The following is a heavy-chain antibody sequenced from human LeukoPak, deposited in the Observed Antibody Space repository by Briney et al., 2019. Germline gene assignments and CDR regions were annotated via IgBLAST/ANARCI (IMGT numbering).Heavy chain of an antibody. J-gene: IGHJ5*02. V-gene: IGHV1-46*01. CDR3: ASALSRCEDDCWFDP. CDR2: INPSGGST. CDR1: GYTFTSYY. D-gene: IGHD2-21*02. Sequence: GASVKVSCKSSGYTFTSYYMHWVRQAPGRGLELMGIINPSGGSTSYAQKFQGRVTMTRDTSTSTVYMELSSLRSEDTAVYYCASALSRCEDDCWFDPWGQGTLVTVSS.